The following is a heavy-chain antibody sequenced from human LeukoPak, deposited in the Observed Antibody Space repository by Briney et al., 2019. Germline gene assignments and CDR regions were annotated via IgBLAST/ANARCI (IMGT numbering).Heavy chain of an antibody. J-gene: IGHJ4*02. D-gene: IGHD2-2*01. Sequence: ASVKVSCKTSGYTFTSYGISWVRQAPGQGLEWMGWIGTYNGNTNYTQKLQGRVTMTTDTSTSTAYMELRSLRSDDTAVYYCARDGYCGSNSCYSVYWGQGTLVTVSS. CDR1: GYTFTSYG. CDR3: ARDGYCGSNSCYSVY. CDR2: IGTYNGNT. V-gene: IGHV1-18*04.